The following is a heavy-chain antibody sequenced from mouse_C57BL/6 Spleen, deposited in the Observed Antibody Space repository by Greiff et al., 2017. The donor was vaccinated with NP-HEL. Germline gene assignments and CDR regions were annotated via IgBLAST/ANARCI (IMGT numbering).Heavy chain of an antibody. CDR3: ARAQDSSGYGYYAMDY. D-gene: IGHD3-2*02. CDR2: INYDGSST. J-gene: IGHJ4*01. V-gene: IGHV5-16*01. CDR1: GFTFSDYY. Sequence: EVKLVESEGGLVQPGSSMKLSCTASGFTFSDYYMAWVRQVPEKGLEWVANINYDGSSTYYLDSLKSRFIISRDNAKNILYLQMSSLKSEDTATYYCARAQDSSGYGYYAMDYWGQGTSVTVSS.